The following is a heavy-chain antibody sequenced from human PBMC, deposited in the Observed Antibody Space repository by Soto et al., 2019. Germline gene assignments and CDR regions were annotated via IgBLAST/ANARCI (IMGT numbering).Heavy chain of an antibody. CDR3: ARGGDWKFDY. D-gene: IGHD2-21*02. J-gene: IGHJ4*02. CDR1: GGSISRYY. V-gene: IGHV4-59*12. CDR2: MYNSGST. Sequence: PSETLSLTCTVSGGSISRYYWSWIRQPPGKGLEWIGYMYNSGSTYYNPPFKSRVTISVDTSKNQFSLKLSSVTAADTAVYYCARGGDWKFDYWGQGSLVTVSS.